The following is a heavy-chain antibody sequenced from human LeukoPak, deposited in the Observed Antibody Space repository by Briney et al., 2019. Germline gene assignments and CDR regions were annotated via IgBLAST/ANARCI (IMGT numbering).Heavy chain of an antibody. D-gene: IGHD4-11*01. V-gene: IGHV3-48*01. CDR3: ARPTVGNYDRSDY. CDR2: ISTSSTNI. Sequence: GGSLRLSCAASGFSFSSDNVNTVRQAPGKGLEWVAYISTSSTNINYADSVKGRFTISRDNAKNSLYLEMNSLRAEDTAVYFCARPTVGNYDRSDYWGQGTLVTVSS. J-gene: IGHJ4*02. CDR1: GFSFSSDN.